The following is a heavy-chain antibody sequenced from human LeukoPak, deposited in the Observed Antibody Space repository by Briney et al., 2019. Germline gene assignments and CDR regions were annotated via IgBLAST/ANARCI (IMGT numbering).Heavy chain of an antibody. J-gene: IGHJ6*02. V-gene: IGHV1-8*01. Sequence: ASVKVSCKASGYTFTSYDINWVRQATGQGLEWMGWMNPNSGNTGYAQKFQGRVTMTRNTSISTAYMELSSLRSEDTAVYYCAGAYSSSWYPPNYYYYGMDVWGQGTTVTVSS. CDR3: AGAYSSSWYPPNYYYYGMDV. D-gene: IGHD6-13*01. CDR1: GYTFTSYD. CDR2: MNPNSGNT.